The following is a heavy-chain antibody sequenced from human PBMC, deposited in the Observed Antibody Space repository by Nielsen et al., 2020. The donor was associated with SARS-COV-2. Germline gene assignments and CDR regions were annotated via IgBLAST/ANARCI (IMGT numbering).Heavy chain of an antibody. D-gene: IGHD6-19*01. CDR1: GGSFSAYY. V-gene: IGHV4-34*01. J-gene: IGHJ4*02. Sequence: SETLSLPFAVQGGSFSAYYWSGIPQPPGKGLEWIGEINHSGSTNYNPSLKSRVTISVDTSKNQFSLKLSSVTAADTAVYYCARGGRCSSGWYLGYWGQGTLVTVSS. CDR3: ARGGRCSSGWYLGY. CDR2: INHSGST.